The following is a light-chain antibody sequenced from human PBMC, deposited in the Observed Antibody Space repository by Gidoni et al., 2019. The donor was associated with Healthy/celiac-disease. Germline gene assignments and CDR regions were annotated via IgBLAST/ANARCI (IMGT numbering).Light chain of an antibody. CDR2: WAS. CDR3: QQYSSTPPT. CDR1: QSVLYSSNNKNY. V-gene: IGKV4-1*01. J-gene: IGKJ1*01. Sequence: DIVMTQPPDSLAVALGERATINCKSSQSVLYSSNNKNYLAWYQQKPGQPPNLLIYWASTRESGVPDRFSGSGSGTDFTFTISSLQAEDMAIYYCQQYSSTPPTFGQGTKVEIQ.